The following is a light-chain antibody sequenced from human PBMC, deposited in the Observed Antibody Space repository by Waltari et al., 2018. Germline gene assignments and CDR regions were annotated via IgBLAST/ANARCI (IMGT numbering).Light chain of an antibody. J-gene: IGKJ2*01. Sequence: DIVMTQSPASLAVSLGERATFHCKSSQSLVYSSNNKNYLAWYHQRPRQSPKLLIYWASTRESGVPDRFSGSGSGTDFTLTISSLQAEDVAVYYCLQYYSVPYTFGQGTKLEIK. V-gene: IGKV4-1*01. CDR3: LQYYSVPYT. CDR1: QSLVYSSNNKNY. CDR2: WAS.